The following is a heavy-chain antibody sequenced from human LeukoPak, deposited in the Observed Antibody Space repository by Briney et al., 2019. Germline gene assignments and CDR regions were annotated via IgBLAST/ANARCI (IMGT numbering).Heavy chain of an antibody. J-gene: IGHJ4*02. V-gene: IGHV3-33*01. CDR1: GFTFSSYG. D-gene: IGHD3-10*01. CDR2: IWYDGSNK. Sequence: GRSLRLSCAASGFTFSSYGMHWVRQARGKGLEWVAVIWYDGSNKYYADSVKGRFTISRDNSKNTLYLQMNSLRAEDTAVYYCARDRYYGSGSYPHDYWGQGTLVTVSS. CDR3: ARDRYYGSGSYPHDY.